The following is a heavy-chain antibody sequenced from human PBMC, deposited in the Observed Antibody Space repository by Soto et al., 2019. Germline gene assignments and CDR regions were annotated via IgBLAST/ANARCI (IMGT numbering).Heavy chain of an antibody. CDR2: MNPNSGDT. J-gene: IGHJ6*02. V-gene: IGHV1-8*01. Sequence: QVQLVQSGAEVKKPGASVKVSCKVSGYSFISYDINWVRQATGQGLEWMGWMNPNSGDTDYAQKFQGRVTMTRKISISTAYMELSGLTSEDTAVYYCARGLYCISSSFDLPYYYFGMDVWGQGTTVTVSS. CDR1: GYSFISYD. CDR3: ARGLYCISSSFDLPYYYFGMDV. D-gene: IGHD2-2*01.